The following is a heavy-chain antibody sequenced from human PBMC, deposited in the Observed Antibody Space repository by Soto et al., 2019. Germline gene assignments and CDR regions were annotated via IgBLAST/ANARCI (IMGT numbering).Heavy chain of an antibody. CDR1: GFSFRKYV. Sequence: EVQLLESGGGLVQPGESLRLSCAASGFSFRKYVMTWVRQAPGKGLEWVSSISSTGGSTYYADSVKGRFTVSRDNSKNTFYLQMNSLRAEDTALYYCAKDQGFLEWLPQGCLDVWGQGTKVAVSS. CDR2: ISSTGGST. V-gene: IGHV3-23*01. J-gene: IGHJ6*02. D-gene: IGHD3-3*01. CDR3: AKDQGFLEWLPQGCLDV.